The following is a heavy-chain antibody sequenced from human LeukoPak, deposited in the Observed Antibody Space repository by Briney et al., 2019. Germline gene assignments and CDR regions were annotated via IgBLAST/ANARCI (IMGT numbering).Heavy chain of an antibody. CDR3: ARDFTYYYDSSLLY. V-gene: IGHV3-30-3*01. Sequence: GGSLRLSCAASGFTFSSYAMHWVRQAPGKGPEWVAVISYDGSNKYYADSVKGRFTISRDNSKNTLYLQMNSLRAGDTAVYYCARDFTYYYDSSLLYWGQGTLVTVSS. J-gene: IGHJ4*02. D-gene: IGHD3-22*01. CDR2: ISYDGSNK. CDR1: GFTFSSYA.